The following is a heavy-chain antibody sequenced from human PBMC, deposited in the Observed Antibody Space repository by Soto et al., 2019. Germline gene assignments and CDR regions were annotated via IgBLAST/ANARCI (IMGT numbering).Heavy chain of an antibody. CDR3: AKDLGSYGSYYFDY. V-gene: IGHV3-30*18. D-gene: IGHD3-16*01. CDR2: ISYDGSNK. J-gene: IGHJ4*02. Sequence: GSLRLSCAASGFTFSSYGMHWVRQAPGKGLEWVTVISYDGSNKYYADSVKGRFTISRDNSKNTLYLQMNSLRAEDTAVYYCAKDLGSYGSYYFDYWGQGTLVTVSS. CDR1: GFTFSSYG.